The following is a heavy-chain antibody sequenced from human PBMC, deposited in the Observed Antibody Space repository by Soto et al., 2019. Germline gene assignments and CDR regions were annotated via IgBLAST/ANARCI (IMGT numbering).Heavy chain of an antibody. CDR1: GGSISSGDYY. CDR2: IYYSGST. J-gene: IGHJ4*02. Sequence: PSETLSLTCTVSGGSISSGDYYWSWIRQPPGKGLEWIGYIYYSGSTYYNPSLKSRVTISVDTSKNQFSLKLSSVTAADTAVYYCARYYDSSGYYLHFDYWGQGTLVTVSS. CDR3: ARYYDSSGYYLHFDY. D-gene: IGHD3-22*01. V-gene: IGHV4-30-4*01.